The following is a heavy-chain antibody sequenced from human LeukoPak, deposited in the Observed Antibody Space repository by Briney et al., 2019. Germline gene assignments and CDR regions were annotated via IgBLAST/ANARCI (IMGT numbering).Heavy chain of an antibody. CDR2: INWNGSGA. Sequence: QPGGSLRLSCAASGFTFDDYGVSWVRQVPGRGLEWVSGINWNGSGAGYADSVKGRFTISRDNAKNSLYLQMNSLRAEDTAVYYCVRHRSASDYWGQGALVTVSS. CDR3: VRHRSASDY. D-gene: IGHD3-10*01. CDR1: GFTFDDYG. J-gene: IGHJ4*02. V-gene: IGHV3-20*04.